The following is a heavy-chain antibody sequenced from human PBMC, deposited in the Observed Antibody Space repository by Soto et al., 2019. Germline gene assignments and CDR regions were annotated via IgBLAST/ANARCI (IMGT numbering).Heavy chain of an antibody. Sequence: ASVKVSCKASGYTFTGYYMHWVRQAPGQGLEWMGWLNPDTGATNYAEKFQGRVTMTRDTSSSTAYMEVLRLRPDDTAVYYCERVDYSERGYFDYWGQGALVTVSS. J-gene: IGHJ4*02. V-gene: IGHV1-2*02. D-gene: IGHD3-22*01. CDR3: ERVDYSERGYFDY. CDR1: GYTFTGYY. CDR2: LNPDTGAT.